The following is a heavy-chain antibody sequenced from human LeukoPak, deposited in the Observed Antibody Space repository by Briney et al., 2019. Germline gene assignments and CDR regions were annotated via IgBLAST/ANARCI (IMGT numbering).Heavy chain of an antibody. CDR2: IDPSDSYT. CDR3: ARLEVVVGRDY. J-gene: IGHJ4*02. CDR1: GYSFTNYW. V-gene: IGHV5-10-1*01. D-gene: IGHD2-2*01. Sequence: GESLKISCKGSGYSFTNYWTSWVRQMPGKWLEWMGRIDPSDSYTNYSPSFQGHVTISADKSISTAYLQWSSLQASDTTMYYCARLEVVVGRDYWGQGTLVTVSS.